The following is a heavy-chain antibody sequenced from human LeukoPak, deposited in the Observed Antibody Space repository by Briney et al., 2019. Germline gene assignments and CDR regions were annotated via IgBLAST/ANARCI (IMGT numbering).Heavy chain of an antibody. Sequence: SETLSLTCAVSGGSISTYYWSWIRQPPGKGLEWIGYNYNSGTTNYNPSLRSRVTVSLDRSTNQFSLRLTTVTAAASAVYYCSRERASAGPHFDHWGRGILVTVSS. J-gene: IGHJ4*02. D-gene: IGHD6-13*01. CDR3: SRERASAGPHFDH. V-gene: IGHV4-59*01. CDR1: GGSISTYY. CDR2: NYNSGTT.